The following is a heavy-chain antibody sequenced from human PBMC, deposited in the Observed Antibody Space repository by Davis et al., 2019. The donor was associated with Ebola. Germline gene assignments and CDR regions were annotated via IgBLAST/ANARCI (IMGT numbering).Heavy chain of an antibody. J-gene: IGHJ6*02. CDR2: TRPDGSEK. CDR1: GFTFNNYW. D-gene: IGHD3-3*01. Sequence: GESLKISCAASGFTFNNYWMSWVRQAPGMGLEWVANTRPDGSEKYYVDSVKGRFTISRDNTKNSLYLQMNRLRAEDTALYYCAKDIGRGIKIFGVVTAEGMDVWGQGTTATVSS. V-gene: IGHV3-7*03. CDR3: AKDIGRGIKIFGVVTAEGMDV.